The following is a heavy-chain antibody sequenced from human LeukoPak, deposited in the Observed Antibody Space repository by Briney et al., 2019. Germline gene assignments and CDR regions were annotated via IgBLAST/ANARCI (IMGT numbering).Heavy chain of an antibody. J-gene: IGHJ4*02. CDR1: GFTFSSYA. V-gene: IGHV3-30*04. CDR3: AKLQLSNSSGYHFDY. Sequence: GGSLRLSCAASGFTFSSYAMHWVRQAPGKGLEWVAVISYDGSNKYYADSVKGRFTISRDNSKNTLYLQMNSLRAEDTAVYYCAKLQLSNSSGYHFDYWGQGTLVTVSS. CDR2: ISYDGSNK. D-gene: IGHD3-22*01.